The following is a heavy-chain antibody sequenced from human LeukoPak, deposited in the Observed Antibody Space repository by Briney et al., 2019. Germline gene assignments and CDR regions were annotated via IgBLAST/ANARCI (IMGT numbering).Heavy chain of an antibody. D-gene: IGHD3-10*01. CDR2: IYSSGST. J-gene: IGHJ4*02. V-gene: IGHV4-4*07. CDR1: GGSISTYY. Sequence: SETLSLTCTVSGGSISTYYWSWIRQPAGKGLQWIGRIYSSGSTNYNPSLKSRVTMAVDTSKNQFSLKLSSVTAADTAIYYCARDSLVGSYYYFDYWGQGTLVTVSS. CDR3: ARDSLVGSYYYFDY.